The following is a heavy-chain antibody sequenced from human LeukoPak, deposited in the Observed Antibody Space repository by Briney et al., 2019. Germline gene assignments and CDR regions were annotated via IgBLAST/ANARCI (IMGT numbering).Heavy chain of an antibody. V-gene: IGHV3-7*01. CDR1: GFTFSIYW. CDR3: ARIRPGNYIDY. D-gene: IGHD6-6*01. Sequence: GGSLRLSCTASGFTFSIYWMSWVRQAPGKGLEWVASKKEDGSEEHYVDSVKGRFTISRDNARNSVHVQMNSLRAEDTAVYFCARIRPGNYIDYWGQGALVTVSS. CDR2: KKEDGSEE. J-gene: IGHJ4*02.